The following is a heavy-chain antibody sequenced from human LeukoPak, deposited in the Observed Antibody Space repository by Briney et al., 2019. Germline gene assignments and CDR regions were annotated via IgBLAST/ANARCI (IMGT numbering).Heavy chain of an antibody. J-gene: IGHJ6*03. Sequence: SETLSLTCAVSGYSISSGYYWGWIRQPPGKGLEWIGSIYHSGSTYYNPSLRSRVTISVDTSKNQFSLKLSSVTAADTAVYYCARGRNYYGSGSYYNRPVRVYMDVWGKGTTVTVSS. D-gene: IGHD3-10*01. V-gene: IGHV4-38-2*01. CDR3: ARGRNYYGSGSYYNRPVRVYMDV. CDR1: GYSISSGYY. CDR2: IYHSGST.